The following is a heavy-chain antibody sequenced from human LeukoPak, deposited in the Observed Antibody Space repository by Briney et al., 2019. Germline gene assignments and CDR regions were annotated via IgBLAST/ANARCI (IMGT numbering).Heavy chain of an antibody. J-gene: IGHJ3*02. CDR2: IYTSGST. Sequence: SETLSLTCTVSGGSISSGSYYWSWIRQPAGKGLEWIGRIYTSGSTNYNPSLKSRVTISVDRSKNQFSLKLSSVTAADTAVYYCARDRASAIAARPDAFDIWGQGTMVTVSS. D-gene: IGHD6-6*01. CDR1: GGSISSGSYY. CDR3: ARDRASAIAARPDAFDI. V-gene: IGHV4-61*02.